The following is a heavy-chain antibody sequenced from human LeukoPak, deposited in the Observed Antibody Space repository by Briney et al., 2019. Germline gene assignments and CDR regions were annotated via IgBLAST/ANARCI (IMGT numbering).Heavy chain of an antibody. CDR2: INHSGST. D-gene: IGHD6-13*01. CDR3: ARGRGDSSSWYSYYYYYMDV. CDR1: GGSFSGYY. V-gene: IGHV4-34*01. Sequence: KPSETLSLTCAVYGGSFSGYYWSWIRQPPGKGLEWIGEINHSGSTNYNPSLKSRVTISVDTSKKQFSLKLSSVTAADTAVYYCARGRGDSSSWYSYYYYYMDVWGKGTTVTVSS. J-gene: IGHJ6*03.